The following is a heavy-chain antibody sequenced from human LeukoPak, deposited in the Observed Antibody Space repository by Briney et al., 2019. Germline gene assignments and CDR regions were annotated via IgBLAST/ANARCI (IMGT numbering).Heavy chain of an antibody. Sequence: PGGSLRLSCAASGFTFSSYEMNWVRQAPGKGLEWVAHISSGGNVEYYLDSVGGRFTMSRDNAKSLLFLQMNSLRAEDTAVYYCARDTLNGPFVISLDYWGQGALVTVSS. CDR3: ARDTLNGPFVISLDY. J-gene: IGHJ4*02. CDR2: ISSGGNVE. V-gene: IGHV3-48*03. CDR1: GFTFSSYE. D-gene: IGHD3-9*01.